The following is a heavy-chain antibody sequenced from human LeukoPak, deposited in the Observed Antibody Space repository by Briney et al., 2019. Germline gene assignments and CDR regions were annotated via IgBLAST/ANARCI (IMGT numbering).Heavy chain of an antibody. CDR2: ISSSSSYI. J-gene: IGHJ5*02. CDR1: GFTFSTYE. V-gene: IGHV3-21*01. D-gene: IGHD1-26*01. Sequence: PGGSLRLSCAASGFTFSTYEMKWVRQAPGKGLEWVSSISSSSSYIYYADSVKGRFTISRDNAKNSLYLQMNSLRAEDTAVYYCASSWELPGWFDPWGQGTLVTVSS. CDR3: ASSWELPGWFDP.